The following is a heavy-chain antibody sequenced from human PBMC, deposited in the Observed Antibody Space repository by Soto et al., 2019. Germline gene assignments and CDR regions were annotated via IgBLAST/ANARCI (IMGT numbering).Heavy chain of an antibody. CDR2: ISYSGST. V-gene: IGHV4-30-4*01. Sequence: PSETLSLTCTVSGGSISSGNYYWSWIRHPPGKGLEWIGFISYSGSTYYNASLKSRVTISVDTSKNQFSLKLSSVTAADTAVYYCARVRSYYDFWSGHHASNASDIWGTAPMLPVSS. D-gene: IGHD3-3*01. CDR1: GGSISSGNYY. CDR3: ARVRSYYDFWSGHHASNASDI. J-gene: IGHJ3*02.